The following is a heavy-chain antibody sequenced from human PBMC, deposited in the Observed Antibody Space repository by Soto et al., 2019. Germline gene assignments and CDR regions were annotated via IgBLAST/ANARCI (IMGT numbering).Heavy chain of an antibody. CDR3: ARDLGWAFDS. D-gene: IGHD6-19*01. Sequence: EVQLVESGGGSVQPGGSLRLSCAASGFTFSTFSMNWVRQAPGRGLEWISYISGGGRPISYADSVKGRFTISRDNAKNSLYLQMDSLTDEDTAVYYCARDLGWAFDSWGQGTLVTGSS. J-gene: IGHJ4*02. CDR2: ISGGGRPI. CDR1: GFTFSTFS. V-gene: IGHV3-48*02.